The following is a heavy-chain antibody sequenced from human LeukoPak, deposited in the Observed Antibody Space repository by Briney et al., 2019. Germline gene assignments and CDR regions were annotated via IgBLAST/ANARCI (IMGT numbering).Heavy chain of an antibody. J-gene: IGHJ4*02. CDR1: GGSISGSNW. CDR3: ARDGGDGYNLYYFDY. V-gene: IGHV4-4*02. Sequence: SETLSLTCAVSGGSISGSNWWSWVRQPPGKGLEWIGEIYHSGSTNYNPSLKSRVTISVDKSKNQFSLKLSSVTAADTAVYYCARDGGDGYNLYYFDYWGQGTLVTVSS. CDR2: IYHSGST. D-gene: IGHD5-24*01.